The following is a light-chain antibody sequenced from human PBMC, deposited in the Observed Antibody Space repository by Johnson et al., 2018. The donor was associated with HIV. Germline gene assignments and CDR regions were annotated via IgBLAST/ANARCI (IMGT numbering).Light chain of an antibody. J-gene: IGLJ1*01. CDR2: ENN. CDR3: GTWDSSLSAGRV. Sequence: QSVLTQSPSVSAAPGQKVTISCSGSSSNIGNNYVSWYQQLPGTAPKLLIYENNKRPSGIPDRVSGSKSGTSATLGINGLQTGDEADYYCGTWDSSLSAGRVFGTGTKVTVL. V-gene: IGLV1-51*02. CDR1: SSNIGNNY.